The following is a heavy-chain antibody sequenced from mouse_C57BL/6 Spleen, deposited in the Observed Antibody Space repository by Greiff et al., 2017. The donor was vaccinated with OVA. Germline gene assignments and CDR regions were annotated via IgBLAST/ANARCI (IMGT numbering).Heavy chain of an antibody. V-gene: IGHV5-16*01. Sequence: EVKLMESEGGLVQPGSSMKLSCTASGFTFSDYYMAWVRQVPEKGLEWVANINYDGSSTYYLDSLKSRFIISRDNAKNILYLQMSSLKSEDTATYYCARRHYSNYFDYWGQGTTLTVSS. J-gene: IGHJ2*01. CDR1: GFTFSDYY. CDR2: INYDGSST. D-gene: IGHD2-5*01. CDR3: ARRHYSNYFDY.